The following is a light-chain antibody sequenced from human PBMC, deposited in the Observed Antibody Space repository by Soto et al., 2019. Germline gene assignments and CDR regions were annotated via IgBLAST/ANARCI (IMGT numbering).Light chain of an antibody. J-gene: IGLJ3*02. V-gene: IGLV2-23*01. CDR3: CSYAGSSTWV. CDR1: TSDVGNYNL. Sequence: SVLTQPASVSGSPGQSITISCTGATSDVGNYNLVSWYQQHPGKAPKLMIYEGSRRPSGLSNRFSGSKSGNTASLTISGLQPEDEADYYCCSYAGSSTWVFGGGTKLTVL. CDR2: EGS.